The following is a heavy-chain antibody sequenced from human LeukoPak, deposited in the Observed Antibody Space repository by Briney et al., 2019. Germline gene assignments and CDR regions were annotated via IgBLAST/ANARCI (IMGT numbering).Heavy chain of an antibody. D-gene: IGHD2-15*01. Sequence: SETLSLTCAVSGYSLSSGYYWGWIRQPPGKGLEWIGSIYHSGSTYYNPSLKRRDTISVDTSKNQFSLELSSVTAADTAVYYCASPNCSGGSCYSEAFDIWGQGTMVTVSS. CDR3: ASPNCSGGSCYSEAFDI. V-gene: IGHV4-38-2*01. J-gene: IGHJ3*02. CDR2: IYHSGST. CDR1: GYSLSSGYY.